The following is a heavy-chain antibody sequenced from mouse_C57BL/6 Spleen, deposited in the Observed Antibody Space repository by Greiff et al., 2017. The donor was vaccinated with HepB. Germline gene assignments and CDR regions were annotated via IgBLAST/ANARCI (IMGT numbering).Heavy chain of an antibody. V-gene: IGHV5-6*01. CDR2: ISSGGSYT. CDR3: AREGAITTVVAYYFDY. D-gene: IGHD1-1*01. CDR1: GFTFSSYG. J-gene: IGHJ2*01. Sequence: EVKLMESGGDLVKPGGSLKLSCAASGFTFSSYGMSWVRQTPDKRLEWVATISSGGSYTYYPDSVKGRFTISRDNAKNTLYLQMSSLKSEDTAMYYCAREGAITTVVAYYFDYWGQGTTLTVSS.